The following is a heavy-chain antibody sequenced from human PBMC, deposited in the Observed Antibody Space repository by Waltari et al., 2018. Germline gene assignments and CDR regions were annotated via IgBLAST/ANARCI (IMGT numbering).Heavy chain of an antibody. V-gene: IGHV4-59*02. J-gene: IGHJ4*02. Sequence: QVQLQESGPGLVKPSETLSLTCAVSGDSVDSYWWSWIRQPPGEGLEWIGDIYNRGTPTYNPALRRRATISVDTSKTYCSLDVTSVTAADTAVYYCARVRSSGSYYYFDYWGQGTLVAVSS. CDR1: GDSVDSYW. CDR2: IYNRGTP. D-gene: IGHD1-26*01. CDR3: ARVRSSGSYYYFDY.